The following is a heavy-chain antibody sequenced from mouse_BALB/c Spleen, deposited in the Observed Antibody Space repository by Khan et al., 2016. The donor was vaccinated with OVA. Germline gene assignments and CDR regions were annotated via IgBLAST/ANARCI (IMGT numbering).Heavy chain of an antibody. CDR2: IWGDGST. CDR3: ARNHYGGGYWYFDV. V-gene: IGHV2-6-4*01. Sequence: QVQLKESGPGLVAPSQSLSITCTVSGFSLSRYSVHWVRQPPGKGLEWLGMIWGDGSTDYNSALKSRLSISKDNSKSQVFLKMNSLQTDDTAMYXCARNHYGGGYWYFDVWGAGTTVPVSS. D-gene: IGHD1-1*01. CDR1: GFSLSRYS. J-gene: IGHJ1*01.